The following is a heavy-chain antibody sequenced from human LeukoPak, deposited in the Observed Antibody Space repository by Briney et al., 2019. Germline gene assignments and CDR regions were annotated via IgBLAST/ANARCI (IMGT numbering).Heavy chain of an antibody. V-gene: IGHV3-21*01. CDR2: ISSSSSYI. CDR3: ARAPPPKYQLPLDY. D-gene: IGHD2-2*01. Sequence: GGSLRLSCAASGFTFSSYSMNWVRQAPGKGLEWVSSISSSSSYIYYADSVKGRFTISRDNAKNSLYLQMNSLRAEDTAVYYCARAPPPKYQLPLDYWGQGTLVAVSS. CDR1: GFTFSSYS. J-gene: IGHJ4*02.